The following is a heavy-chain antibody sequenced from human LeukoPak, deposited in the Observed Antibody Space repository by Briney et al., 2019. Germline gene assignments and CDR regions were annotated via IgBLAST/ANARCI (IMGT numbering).Heavy chain of an antibody. CDR2: VDPEDGET. J-gene: IGHJ4*02. CDR3: ATFNGYTGTYYFDY. Sequence: ASVKVSCKVSGYTFTDYYMHWVQQAPGKGLERVGLVDPEDGETIYAEKFQGRVTITADTSTDTAYMELSSLRSEDTAAYYCATFNGYTGTYYFDYWGQGTLVTVSS. CDR1: GYTFTDYY. V-gene: IGHV1-69-2*01. D-gene: IGHD1-1*01.